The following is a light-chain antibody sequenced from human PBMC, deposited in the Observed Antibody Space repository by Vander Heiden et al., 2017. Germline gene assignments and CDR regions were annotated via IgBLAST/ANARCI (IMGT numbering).Light chain of an antibody. Sequence: QSVLTQPPPTSGPPGQRVTTSCSGSSSNIGSNAVNWYQQLPGAAPRLLIYNNDQRPSGVPDRFSGSKSGTSASLSVSGLRSEDEADYYCAAWDDSLTGLVFGGGTKLTVL. CDR2: NND. J-gene: IGLJ2*01. V-gene: IGLV1-44*01. CDR3: AAWDDSLTGLV. CDR1: SSNIGSNA.